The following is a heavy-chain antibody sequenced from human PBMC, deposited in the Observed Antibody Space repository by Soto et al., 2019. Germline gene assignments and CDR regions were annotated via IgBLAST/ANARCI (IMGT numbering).Heavy chain of an antibody. CDR3: ARGEKTGPHDY. CDR1: GGTFSSYT. D-gene: IGHD3-9*01. CDR2: IIPILGIA. Sequence: QVQLVQSGAEVKKPGSSVKVSCKASGGTFSSYTISWVRQAPGQGLEWVGRIIPILGIANYAQKFQGRVTITAEKSTSTAYMELSSLRSEDTAVYYCARGEKTGPHDYWGQGTLVTVSS. J-gene: IGHJ4*02. V-gene: IGHV1-69*02.